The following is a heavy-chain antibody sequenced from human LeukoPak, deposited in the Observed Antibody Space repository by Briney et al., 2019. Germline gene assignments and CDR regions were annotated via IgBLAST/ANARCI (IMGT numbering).Heavy chain of an antibody. CDR1: GYTFTGYY. Sequence: ASVKVSCKASGYTFTGYYMHWVRQAPGQGLEWMGWINPNSGGTNYAQKFQGRVTMTRDTSISTAYMELSRLRSDDTAVYYCARDSREMATTPYNWFDPWGQGTLVTVSS. D-gene: IGHD5-24*01. V-gene: IGHV1-2*02. CDR3: ARDSREMATTPYNWFDP. J-gene: IGHJ5*02. CDR2: INPNSGGT.